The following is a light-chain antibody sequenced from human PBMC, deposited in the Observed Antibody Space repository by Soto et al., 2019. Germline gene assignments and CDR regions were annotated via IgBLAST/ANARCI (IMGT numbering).Light chain of an antibody. J-gene: IGLJ1*01. V-gene: IGLV2-14*01. CDR2: EVS. CDR3: SSHTSYSTRV. Sequence: QSVLTQPASVSGSPGQSIAISCPGNSSEVGGYNYVSWYQQHPGKAPKLMIHEVSNRPSGVSDRFSGSKSGNTASLTISGLQADDEADYYCSSHTSYSTRVFGTGTKVTVL. CDR1: SSEVGGYNY.